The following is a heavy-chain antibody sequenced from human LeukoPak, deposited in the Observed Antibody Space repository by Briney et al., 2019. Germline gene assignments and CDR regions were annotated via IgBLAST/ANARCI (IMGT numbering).Heavy chain of an antibody. Sequence: PSETLSLTCTVSGGSIGGDYWTWIRHPPGKGLQYIRYIYHTGATNYNPSLKSRVTMSVDTSKNQFSLKLNSVTAADTAVYFCAKYGKSGWSIDNWGQGTLVTVSS. CDR1: GGSIGGDY. J-gene: IGHJ4*02. CDR3: AKYGKSGWSIDN. CDR2: IYHTGAT. V-gene: IGHV4-59*08. D-gene: IGHD6-19*01.